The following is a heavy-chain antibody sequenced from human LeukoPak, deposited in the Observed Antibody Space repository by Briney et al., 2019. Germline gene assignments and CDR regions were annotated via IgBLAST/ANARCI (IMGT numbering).Heavy chain of an antibody. Sequence: SETLSLTCTVSGGSISTSNYYWGWIRQPPGKGLEWIGNIFYSGSTYYSPSLKSRVTISLDTSRNQFSLKLSSVTAADTAVYYCARPLNNYGDYAWFDPWGQGTLVTVSS. D-gene: IGHD4-17*01. CDR3: ARPLNNYGDYAWFDP. CDR2: IFYSGST. CDR1: GGSISTSNYY. V-gene: IGHV4-39*01. J-gene: IGHJ5*02.